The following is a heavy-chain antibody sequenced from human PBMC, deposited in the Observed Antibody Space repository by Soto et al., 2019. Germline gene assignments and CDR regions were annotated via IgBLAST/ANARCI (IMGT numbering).Heavy chain of an antibody. CDR1: GYTFTSYD. CDR2: MNPNSGNT. V-gene: IGHV1-8*01. CDR3: ASVHSSSWDYYYYYYMDV. J-gene: IGHJ6*03. Sequence: QVQLVQSGAEVKKPGASVKVSCKASGYTFTSYDINWVRQATGQGLEWMGWMNPNSGNTGYAQKFQGRVTMTRNTSISTAYMELSSLRSEDTAVYYCASVHSSSWDYYYYYYMDVWCKGTTVTVSS. D-gene: IGHD6-6*01.